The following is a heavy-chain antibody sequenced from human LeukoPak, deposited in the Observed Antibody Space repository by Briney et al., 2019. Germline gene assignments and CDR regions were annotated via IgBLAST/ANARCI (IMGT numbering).Heavy chain of an antibody. CDR2: IIPIFGTA. Sequence: ASVKVSCKASGGTFSSYAISWVRQAPGQGLEWMGRIIPIFGTANYAQKFQGRVTITTDESTSTAYMELSSLRAEDTAVYYCARGIAAAGNFDYWGQGTLVTVSS. CDR1: GGTFSSYA. V-gene: IGHV1-69*05. CDR3: ARGIAAAGNFDY. J-gene: IGHJ4*02. D-gene: IGHD6-13*01.